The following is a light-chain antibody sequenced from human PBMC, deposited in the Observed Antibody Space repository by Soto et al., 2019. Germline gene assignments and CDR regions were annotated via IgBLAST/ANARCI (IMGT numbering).Light chain of an antibody. CDR1: QSVLYSSNNKNY. Sequence: DIVMTQSPDSLAVSLGERATINCKSSQSVLYSSNNKNYLAWYQQKPGQPPKLLIYWASTRESGVPDRFSGSGSGKDFTLPIGSLRAEDVAVYYCQQYYRPWTFGQGTKVEIK. CDR3: QQYYRPWT. CDR2: WAS. V-gene: IGKV4-1*01. J-gene: IGKJ1*01.